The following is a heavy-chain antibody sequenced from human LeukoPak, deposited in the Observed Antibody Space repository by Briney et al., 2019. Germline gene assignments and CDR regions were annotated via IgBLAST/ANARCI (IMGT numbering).Heavy chain of an antibody. CDR3: ARAMSTFGGVRNYFDS. CDR1: GFTFSSYA. J-gene: IGHJ4*02. V-gene: IGHV3-48*04. Sequence: GGSLRLSCAASGFTFSSYAMSWVRQVPGKGLEWISFVSISSGTIYYADSVKGRFRISRDNAKSSLDLEMNSLRAEDTAVYYCARAMSTFGGVRNYFDSWGQGTLVTISS. D-gene: IGHD3-16*01. CDR2: VSISSGTI.